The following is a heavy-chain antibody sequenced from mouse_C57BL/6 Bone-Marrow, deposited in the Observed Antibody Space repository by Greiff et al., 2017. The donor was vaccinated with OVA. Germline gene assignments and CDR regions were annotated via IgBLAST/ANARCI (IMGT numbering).Heavy chain of an antibody. Sequence: QVQLQQSGAELARPGASVKMSCKASGYTFTSYTMHWVKQRPGQGLEWIGYINPSSGYTKYNQKFKDKATLTADKSSSTAYMQLSSLTSEDSAVYYCARMAYHTLFDYWGQGTTLTVSS. V-gene: IGHV1-4*01. CDR3: ARMAYHTLFDY. CDR1: GYTFTSYT. J-gene: IGHJ2*01. CDR2: INPSSGYT. D-gene: IGHD2-12*01.